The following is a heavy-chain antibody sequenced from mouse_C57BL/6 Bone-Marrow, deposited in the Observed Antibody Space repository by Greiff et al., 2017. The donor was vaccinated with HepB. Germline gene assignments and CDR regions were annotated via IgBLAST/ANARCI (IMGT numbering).Heavy chain of an antibody. D-gene: IGHD1-1*01. CDR2: IDPSDSYT. V-gene: IGHV1-50*01. J-gene: IGHJ2*01. CDR1: GYTFTSYW. Sequence: QVQLQQPGAELVKPGASVKLSCKASGYTFTSYWMQWVKQRPGQGLEWIGEIDPSDSYTNYNQKFKGKATLTVDTSSSTAYMQRSSLTSEDSAVYYCARGTTVVATSDYWGQGTTLTVSS. CDR3: ARGTTVVATSDY.